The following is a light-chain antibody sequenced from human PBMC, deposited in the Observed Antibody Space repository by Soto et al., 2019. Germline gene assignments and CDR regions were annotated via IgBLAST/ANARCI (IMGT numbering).Light chain of an antibody. Sequence: QSVLTQPASVSGSRGQSIAISCTGTISDVGTYDLVSWYQQHPGKAPKLMIYEGTKRPSGVPNRFSGSKSANTASLAISGLQPEDEADYYCCSSAGSSLYVFGSGTKVTVL. CDR1: ISDVGTYDL. J-gene: IGLJ1*01. V-gene: IGLV2-23*01. CDR3: CSSAGSSLYV. CDR2: EGT.